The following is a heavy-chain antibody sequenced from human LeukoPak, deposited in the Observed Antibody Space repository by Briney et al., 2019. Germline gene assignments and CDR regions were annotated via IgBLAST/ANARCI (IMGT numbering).Heavy chain of an antibody. Sequence: GGSLRLSRAASGFHFSYYWMNWVRQAPGKGLEWVASIKGDGSEKYYVDSVKGRFTISRDNAKDSLYLQMNSLRAEDTAVFYCARGLSSPRLDHWGLGTLVTVSS. CDR1: GFHFSYYW. V-gene: IGHV3-7*05. J-gene: IGHJ4*02. D-gene: IGHD6-6*01. CDR2: IKGDGSEK. CDR3: ARGLSSPRLDH.